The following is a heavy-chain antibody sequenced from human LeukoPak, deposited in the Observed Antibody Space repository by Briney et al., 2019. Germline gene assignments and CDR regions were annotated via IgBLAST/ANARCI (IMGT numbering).Heavy chain of an antibody. CDR1: GFTFSGYE. CDR3: ARGGSSGYHYNAFDI. D-gene: IGHD3-22*01. V-gene: IGHV3-48*03. Sequence: WGSLRLSCAASGFTFSGYEMNWVRQAPGKGLEWVSYISISGTTMLYVDSVKGRFTISRDNSRTSLYLQMSSLRAEDTAVYYCARGGSSGYHYNAFDIWGLGTMVTVSS. J-gene: IGHJ3*02. CDR2: ISISGTTM.